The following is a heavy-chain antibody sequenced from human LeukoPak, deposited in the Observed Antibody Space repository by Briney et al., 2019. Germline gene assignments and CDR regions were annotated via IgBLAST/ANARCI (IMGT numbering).Heavy chain of an antibody. J-gene: IGHJ1*01. V-gene: IGHV3-21*01. CDR1: GFTFSTYS. CDR2: ISSSRHR. D-gene: IGHD4-17*01. CDR3: VRDFNTVTTAYLQH. Sequence: KPGGSLRLSCVASGFTFSTYSMNWVRQAPGKGLEWVSSISSSRHRYYADSVKGRFTISRDDAKNSVYLQMNSLRAEETAVYYCVRDFNTVTTAYLQHWGQGTLVTVSS.